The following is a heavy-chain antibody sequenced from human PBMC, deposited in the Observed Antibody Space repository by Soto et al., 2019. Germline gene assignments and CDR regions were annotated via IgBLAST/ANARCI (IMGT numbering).Heavy chain of an antibody. V-gene: IGHV3-23*01. CDR3: AKVSSSWYAGFFDL. Sequence: EVQLLESGGGLVQPGRSLRLSCTASGFTFSSHAMTWVRQAPGKGLEWVSGLSDSGDSIYYADSVKGRFTIYRDNSMKTLYLQMNILRVEDTAVYYCAKVSSSWYAGFFDLWGQGTLVTVSS. CDR1: GFTFSSHA. J-gene: IGHJ4*02. D-gene: IGHD6-13*01. CDR2: LSDSGDSI.